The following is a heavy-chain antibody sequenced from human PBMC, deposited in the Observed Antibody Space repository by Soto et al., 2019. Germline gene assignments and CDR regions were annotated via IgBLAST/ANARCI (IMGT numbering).Heavy chain of an antibody. CDR3: AGSPYYYYGMDV. V-gene: IGHV4-34*01. J-gene: IGHJ6*02. Sequence: QVQLQQWGAGLLKPSETLSLTCAVYGGSFSGYYWSWIRQPPGKGLEWIGEINHSGSTNYNPSLKSRVTISVDRSKNQFSLKLSSVTAADTAVYYCAGSPYYYYGMDVWGQGTTVTVSS. CDR1: GGSFSGYY. CDR2: INHSGST.